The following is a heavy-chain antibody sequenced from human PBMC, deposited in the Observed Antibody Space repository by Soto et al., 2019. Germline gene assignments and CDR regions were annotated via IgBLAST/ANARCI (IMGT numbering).Heavy chain of an antibody. V-gene: IGHV4-31*03. J-gene: IGHJ5*02. Sequence: SETLSLTCLVSGDSINSFSDYWAWIRQPPGKGLEWIGYIYHSGSTYYNPSLKSRVTISVDTSKNQFSLKLSSVTAADTAVYYCARSVDPWGQGTLVTVSS. CDR3: ARSVDP. CDR2: IYHSGST. CDR1: GDSINSFSDY.